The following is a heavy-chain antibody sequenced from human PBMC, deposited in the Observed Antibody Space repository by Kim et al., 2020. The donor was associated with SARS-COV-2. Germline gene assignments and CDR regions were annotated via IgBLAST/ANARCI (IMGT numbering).Heavy chain of an antibody. CDR1: GFTFSSYS. D-gene: IGHD2-2*02. J-gene: IGHJ6*02. CDR2: ISSSSSTI. V-gene: IGHV3-48*04. Sequence: GGSLRLSCAASGFTFSSYSMNWVRQAPGKGLEWVSYISSSSSTIYYADSVKGRFTISRDNAKNSLYLQMNSLRAEDTAVYYCARDRPRTYCSSTSCYIYYYGMDVWGQGTTVTVSS. CDR3: ARDRPRTYCSSTSCYIYYYGMDV.